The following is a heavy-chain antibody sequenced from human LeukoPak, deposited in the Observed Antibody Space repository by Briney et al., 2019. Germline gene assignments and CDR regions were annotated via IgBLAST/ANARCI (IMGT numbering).Heavy chain of an antibody. J-gene: IGHJ4*02. CDR2: INPNSGVT. V-gene: IGHV1-2*02. CDR1: GYTLTGYY. CDR3: ATGRLLTECGRCPFDY. D-gene: IGHD1-26*01. Sequence: ASVNVSCTASGYTLTGYYMHWVRQPPGQGLEWMGWINPNSGVTNYAQKFQGRVTMTSDTSVSTAYMELSRLRSDDTAVYSCATGRLLTECGRCPFDYWGQGTLVTVSS.